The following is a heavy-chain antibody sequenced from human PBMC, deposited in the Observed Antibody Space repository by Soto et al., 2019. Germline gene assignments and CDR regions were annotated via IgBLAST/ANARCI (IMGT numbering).Heavy chain of an antibody. CDR1: GFTFSSYG. Sequence: QVQLVESGGGVVQPGRSLRLSCAASGFTFSSYGMHWVRQAPGKGLEWVAVISYDGSNKYYADSVKGRFTISRDNSKNTLYLQINNLRAEDTAVYYCAKDKHIVVVTAPFDYWGQGTLVTVSS. D-gene: IGHD2-21*02. V-gene: IGHV3-30*18. CDR3: AKDKHIVVVTAPFDY. J-gene: IGHJ4*02. CDR2: ISYDGSNK.